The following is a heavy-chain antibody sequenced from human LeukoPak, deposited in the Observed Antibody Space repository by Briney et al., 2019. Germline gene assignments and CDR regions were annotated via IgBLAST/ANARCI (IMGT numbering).Heavy chain of an antibody. V-gene: IGHV3-23*01. CDR1: GFTFNNYA. CDR3: ARPGSNGSYPDAFDI. Sequence: PGGSLRLSCAASGFTFNNYAMSWVRQAPGKGLEWVSAISGSGGSTYYADSVKGRFTISRDNSKNTLYLQMNSLRAEDTAVYYCARPGSNGSYPDAFDIWGQGTMVTVSS. J-gene: IGHJ3*02. CDR2: ISGSGGST. D-gene: IGHD1-26*01.